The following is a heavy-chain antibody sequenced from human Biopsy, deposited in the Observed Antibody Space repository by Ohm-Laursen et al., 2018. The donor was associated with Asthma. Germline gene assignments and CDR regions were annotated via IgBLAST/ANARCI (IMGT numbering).Heavy chain of an antibody. CDR3: ARVKRITLMTLGPTPKSYFDY. V-gene: IGHV3-33*08. J-gene: IGHJ4*01. Sequence: SLRLSCAASGFTVSSNGMSWVRQAPGKGLEWVAVGGSYYDGGLKYYADSVNGRFTVSRDDSKNTLYVQMNSLSAEDTAVYFCARVKRITLMTLGPTPKSYFDYWGHGSLVTVSS. CDR1: GFTVSSNG. D-gene: IGHD3-22*01. CDR2: GGSYYDGGLK.